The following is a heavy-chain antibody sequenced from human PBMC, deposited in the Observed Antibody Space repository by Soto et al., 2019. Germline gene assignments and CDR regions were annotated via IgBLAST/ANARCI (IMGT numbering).Heavy chain of an antibody. J-gene: IGHJ4*02. CDR3: ARASVTTLLQSVEWTY. D-gene: IGHD4-4*01. V-gene: IGHV3-7*01. CDR2: IKQDGSEK. Sequence: GGSLRLSCAASGFTFSSYWMSWVRQAPGKGLEWVANIKQDGSEKYYVDSVKGRFTISRDNAKNSLYLQMNSLRAEDTAVYYCARASVTTLLQSVEWTYWGQGTLVTVSS. CDR1: GFTFSSYW.